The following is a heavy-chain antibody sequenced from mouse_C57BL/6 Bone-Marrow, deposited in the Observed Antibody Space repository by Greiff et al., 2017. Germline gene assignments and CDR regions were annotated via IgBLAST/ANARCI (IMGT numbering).Heavy chain of an antibody. CDR1: GFTFSDFY. CDR3: ARDAYDGYYATYYAMDY. CDR2: SRNEANDYTT. V-gene: IGHV7-1*01. D-gene: IGHD2-3*01. J-gene: IGHJ4*01. Sequence: EVKVVESGGGLVQSGRSLRLSCATSGFTFSDFYMEWVRQAPGKGLEWIAASRNEANDYTTEYSASGKGRFIVSRDTSQSILYLQMHALRAEDTAIYYCARDAYDGYYATYYAMDYWGQGTSVTVSS.